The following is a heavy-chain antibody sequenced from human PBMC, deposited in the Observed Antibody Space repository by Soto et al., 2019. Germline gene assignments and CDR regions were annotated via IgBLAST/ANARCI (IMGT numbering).Heavy chain of an antibody. CDR1: GFTFSSYG. J-gene: IGHJ4*02. Sequence: QVQLVESGGGVVQPGRSLRLSCAASGFTFSSYGMHWVRQAPGKGLEWVAVIWYDGSNKYYVDSVKGRFTISRDNAKTSLYLQMNSLRAEDSALYFCVRGGYFFNDWGQGTLVTVSS. V-gene: IGHV3-33*01. D-gene: IGHD3-22*01. CDR3: VRGGYFFND. CDR2: IWYDGSNK.